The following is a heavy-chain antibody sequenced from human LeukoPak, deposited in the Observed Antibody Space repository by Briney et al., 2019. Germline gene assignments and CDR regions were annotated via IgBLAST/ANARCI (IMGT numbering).Heavy chain of an antibody. CDR3: ARKLVLRYSRGYFDY. V-gene: IGHV4-34*01. CDR2: INHSGST. Sequence: SETLSLTCAVSGGTFSGYYWSWIRQPPGKGLEWIEEINHSGSTKYNPSLKSRVTISVDTSKNQFSLKLSSVTAADTAVYYCARKLVLRYSRGYFDYWGQGTLVTVSS. CDR1: GGTFSGYY. D-gene: IGHD3-9*01. J-gene: IGHJ4*02.